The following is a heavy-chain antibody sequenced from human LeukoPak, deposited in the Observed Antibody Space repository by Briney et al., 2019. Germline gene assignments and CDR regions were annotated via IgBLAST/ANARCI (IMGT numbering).Heavy chain of an antibody. D-gene: IGHD1-26*01. Sequence: GGSLRLSCAASGFTFSSYAMHWVRQAPGKGLEWVAVISYDGSNNYYADSVKGRFTISRDNSKNTLYLQMNSLRAEDTAVYYCAREWELSFDYWGQGTLVTVSS. J-gene: IGHJ4*02. CDR2: ISYDGSNN. CDR1: GFTFSSYA. V-gene: IGHV3-30-3*01. CDR3: AREWELSFDY.